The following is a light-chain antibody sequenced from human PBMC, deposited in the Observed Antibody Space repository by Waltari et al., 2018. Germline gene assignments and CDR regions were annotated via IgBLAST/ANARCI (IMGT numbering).Light chain of an antibody. CDR2: VNN. CDR1: RSNIGAGYD. CDR3: QSHDSSLSGSV. V-gene: IGLV1-40*01. Sequence: QSVLTQPPSLSGAPGQRVTISCTGGRSNIGAGYDVHGYQQLPGTAPNLLSYVNNIRPSWVPDRFAGSRSGTSASLAITGLQAEDEADYYCQSHDSSLSGSVFGGGTKLTVL. J-gene: IGLJ2*01.